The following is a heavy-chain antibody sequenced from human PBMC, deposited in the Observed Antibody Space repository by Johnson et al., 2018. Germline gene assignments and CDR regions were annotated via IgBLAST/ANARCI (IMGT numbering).Heavy chain of an antibody. J-gene: IGHJ6*03. D-gene: IGHD6-13*01. CDR1: GFTFSSYG. CDR2: IWYDGSNK. CDR3: AREFGLSSSGYTPQYYYYYMDV. Sequence: QVQLVESGGGVVQPGRSLRLSCAVSGFTFSSYGMHWVRQAPGKGLEWVAVIWYDGSNKYYADSVKGRFTISRDNSKNTLYLQMNSLRAEDTAVYYCAREFGLSSSGYTPQYYYYYMDVWGKGTTVTVSS. V-gene: IGHV3-33*01.